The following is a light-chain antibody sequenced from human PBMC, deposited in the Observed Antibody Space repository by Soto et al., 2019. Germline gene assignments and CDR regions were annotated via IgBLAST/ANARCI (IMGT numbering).Light chain of an antibody. CDR2: GAS. CDR3: QQYNNWPSWT. J-gene: IGKJ1*01. CDR1: QSVSSY. V-gene: IGKV3-15*01. Sequence: EKVMTQSPATLSMSPGERATLSCRASQSVSSYLAWYQQKPGQAPRLLIYGASTMATGIPARFSGSGSGTEFTLTISSLESEDFAVYYCQQYNNWPSWTFGQGTKVEIK.